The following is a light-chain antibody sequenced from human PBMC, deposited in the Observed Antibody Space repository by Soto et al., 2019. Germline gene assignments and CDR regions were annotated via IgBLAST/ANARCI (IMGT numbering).Light chain of an antibody. J-gene: IGKJ3*01. V-gene: IGKV3-20*01. Sequence: EILLTQSPGTLSLSPGERATLACRASQSVRSNYLAWYQQKPGQAPRLLIYGASTRATGIPDRFSGSGSGTDFPLTISRLEPEDFAVYYCQQYGSSPRFTFGPGTKVDIK. CDR2: GAS. CDR1: QSVRSNY. CDR3: QQYGSSPRFT.